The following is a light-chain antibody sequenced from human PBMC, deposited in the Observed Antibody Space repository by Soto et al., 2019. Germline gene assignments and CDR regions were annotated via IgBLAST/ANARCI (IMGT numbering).Light chain of an antibody. CDR2: ASS. CDR1: QRISSY. CDR3: QQSYSIPFT. V-gene: IGKV1-39*01. J-gene: IGKJ4*01. Sequence: DIQMTQSPSSLSASVGDSVTITCRTSQRISSYLNWYQHSPGTAPKLLIYASSYLQSGVPSRFSGSGSVTDFTLTISSLQHEDFAIYCCQQSYSIPFTFGGGTKVEIK.